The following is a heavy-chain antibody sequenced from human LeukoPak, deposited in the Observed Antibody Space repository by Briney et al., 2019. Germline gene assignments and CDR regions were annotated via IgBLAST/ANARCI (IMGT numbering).Heavy chain of an antibody. CDR3: ARVSGHGDYYYYGMDV. CDR2: IYYSGST. J-gene: IGHJ6*02. D-gene: IGHD4-17*01. V-gene: IGHV4-31*03. CDR1: GGSISSGGYY. Sequence: SETLSLTCTVSGGSISSGGYYWSWIRQHPGKGLEWIGYIYYSGSTYYNPSLKSRVTISVDTSKNQFSLKLSSVTAADTAVYYCARVSGHGDYYYYGMDVWGQGTTVIVSS.